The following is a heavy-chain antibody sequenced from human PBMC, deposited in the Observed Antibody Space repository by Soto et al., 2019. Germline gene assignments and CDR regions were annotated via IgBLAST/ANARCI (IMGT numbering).Heavy chain of an antibody. CDR1: GYTFTRYA. J-gene: IGHJ6*02. D-gene: IGHD2-15*01. CDR2: INAGNGNT. CDR3: ARVGAGIVGGMDV. V-gene: IGHV1-3*01. Sequence: ASVKVSCKASGYTFTRYAMQWVRQAPGQRPEWMGWINAGNGNTKYSQKLQGRVTITRDTSASTAYMELSSLRSEDTAVYYCARVGAGIVGGMDVWGQGTTVTVS.